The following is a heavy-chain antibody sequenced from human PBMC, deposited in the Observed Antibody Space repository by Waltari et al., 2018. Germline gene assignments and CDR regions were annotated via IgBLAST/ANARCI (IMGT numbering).Heavy chain of an antibody. CDR2: IYYSGST. CDR1: GGSISSNSYY. D-gene: IGHD3-10*01. V-gene: IGHV4-39*01. J-gene: IGHJ4*02. CDR3: ARLPTYYSGSGSYYPGYFDY. Sequence: QLQLQESGPGLVKPSETLSLTCTVSGGSISSNSYYWGWIRQPPGKGLEWIGSIYYSGSTFYNPSLKIRVTISVDMSENQFSLKLSSVTAADTAVYYCARLPTYYSGSGSYYPGYFDYWGQGTLVTVSS.